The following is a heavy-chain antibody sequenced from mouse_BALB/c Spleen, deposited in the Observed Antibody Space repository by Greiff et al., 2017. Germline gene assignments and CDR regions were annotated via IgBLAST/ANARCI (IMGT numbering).Heavy chain of an antibody. Sequence: EVQLQQSGAELVKPGASVKLSCTASGFNIKDTYMHWVKQRPEQGLEWIGRIDPANGNTKYDPKFPGKATITADTSSHTAYLQRSSLTSEDTAGYYCARLGLFAYWGQGTLVTVAA. CDR2: IDPANGNT. V-gene: IGHV14-3*02. J-gene: IGHJ3*01. CDR3: ARLGLFAY. D-gene: IGHD4-1*01. CDR1: GFNIKDTY.